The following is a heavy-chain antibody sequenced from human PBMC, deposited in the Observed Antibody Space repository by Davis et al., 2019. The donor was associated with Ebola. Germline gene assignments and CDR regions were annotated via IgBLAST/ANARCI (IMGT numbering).Heavy chain of an antibody. V-gene: IGHV4-31*03. D-gene: IGHD3-10*01. CDR3: ARGGAQTYYYGSGNYGMDV. CDR1: GGSISSGGYY. CDR2: IYYSGST. J-gene: IGHJ6*02. Sequence: PSETLSLTCTVSGGSISSGGYYWSWIRQHPGKGLEWIGYIYYSGSTYYNPSLKSRVTMSVDPSKNQFSLKLSSVTAADTAVYYCARGGAQTYYYGSGNYGMDVWGQGTTVTVSS.